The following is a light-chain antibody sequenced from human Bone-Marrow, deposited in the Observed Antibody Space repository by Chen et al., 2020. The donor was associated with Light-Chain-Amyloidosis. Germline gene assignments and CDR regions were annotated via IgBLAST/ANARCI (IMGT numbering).Light chain of an antibody. Sequence: SYVLTQPSSVSVAPGQTATIACGGNNIGTTSVHWYQQTPGQAPLLVVYDDSDRPSGIPERLSGSDYGNSSTLTIMRVEAGDEADYYCQVWDRSSDRPVFGGGTKLT. CDR2: DDS. CDR1: NIGTTS. CDR3: QVWDRSSDRPV. J-gene: IGLJ3*02. V-gene: IGLV3-21*02.